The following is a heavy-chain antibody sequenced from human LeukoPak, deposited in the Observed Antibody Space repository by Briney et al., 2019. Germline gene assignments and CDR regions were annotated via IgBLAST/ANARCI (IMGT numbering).Heavy chain of an antibody. D-gene: IGHD1-26*01. J-gene: IGHJ4*02. V-gene: IGHV3-53*01. CDR2: IYSGGST. CDR3: ARDLWWELPQLGGNY. CDR1: GFTVSSNY. Sequence: GGSLRLPCAASGFTVSSNYMSWVRQAPGKGLEWVSVIYSGGSTYYADSVKGRFTISRDNSKNTLYLQMNSLRAEDTAVYYCARDLWWELPQLGGNYWGQGTLVTVSS.